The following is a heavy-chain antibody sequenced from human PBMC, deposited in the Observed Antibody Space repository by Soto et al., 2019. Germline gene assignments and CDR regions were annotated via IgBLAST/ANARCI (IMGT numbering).Heavy chain of an antibody. J-gene: IGHJ4*02. CDR3: ASFPQTAILGAASFDY. V-gene: IGHV1-69*02. D-gene: IGHD2-15*01. Sequence: QVQLVQSGAEVKKPGSSVKVSCKASGGTFSSYIISWVRQAPGQGLEWMGRVIPILGIANYAQKFQGRVAIXXDKYASTAYREPSSLRSEDTAVYYWASFPQTAILGAASFDYWGQGTLVTVSS. CDR1: GGTFSSYI. CDR2: VIPILGIA.